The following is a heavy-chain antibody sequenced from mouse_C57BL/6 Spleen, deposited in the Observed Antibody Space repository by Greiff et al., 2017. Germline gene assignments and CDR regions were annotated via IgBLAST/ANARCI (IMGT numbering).Heavy chain of an antibody. D-gene: IGHD4-1*01. V-gene: IGHV3-6*01. J-gene: IGHJ4*01. CDR2: ISYDGSN. Sequence: VQLKESGPGLVKPSQSLSLTCSVTGYSITSGYYWNWIRQFPGNKLEWMGYISYDGSNNYNPSLKNRISITRDTSKNQFFLKLNSVTTEDTATYYCARGGLTGRGDYAMDYWGQGTSVTVSS. CDR3: ARGGLTGRGDYAMDY. CDR1: GYSITSGYY.